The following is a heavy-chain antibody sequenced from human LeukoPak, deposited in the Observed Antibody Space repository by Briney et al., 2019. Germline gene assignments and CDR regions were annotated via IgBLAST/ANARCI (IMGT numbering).Heavy chain of an antibody. V-gene: IGHV3-11*01. CDR3: ARGAYDYVWGSYRLNWFDP. D-gene: IGHD3-16*02. CDR2: ISSSGSTI. Sequence: GGSLRLSCAASGFTFSDYYMSWIRQAPGKGLEWVSYISSSGSTIYYADSVKGRFTISRDNAKNSLYLQMNSLRAEDTAVYYCARGAYDYVWGSYRLNWFDPWGQGTLVTVSS. J-gene: IGHJ5*02. CDR1: GFTFSDYY.